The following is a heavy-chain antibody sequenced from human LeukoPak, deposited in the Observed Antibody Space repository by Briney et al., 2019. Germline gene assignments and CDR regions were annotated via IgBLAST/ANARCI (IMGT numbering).Heavy chain of an antibody. J-gene: IGHJ4*02. V-gene: IGHV4-34*01. CDR1: GGSFSGYY. CDR2: INHSGST. Sequence: PSETLSLTCAVYGGSFSGYYWSWIRQPPGKGLEWIGQINHSGSTNYNPSLKSRVTMSVDTSNNQFSLELSSVSRADTAVYYCTRRTVDIVVVPGAIVTSGVFDYWGQGTLVTVSS. CDR3: TRRTVDIVVVPGAIVTSGVFDY. D-gene: IGHD2-2*02.